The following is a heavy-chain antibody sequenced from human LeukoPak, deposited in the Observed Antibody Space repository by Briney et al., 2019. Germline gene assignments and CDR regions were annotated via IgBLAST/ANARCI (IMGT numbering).Heavy chain of an antibody. CDR3: ARDLGLMIVPNRDAFDI. D-gene: IGHD3-22*01. V-gene: IGHV3-48*04. Sequence: PGGSLRLSCAASGFTFSSYWMSWVRQAPGKGLEWVSYISSSSNTIYYADSVKGRLTISRDNAKNSLYLQMNSLRAEDTAVYYCARDLGLMIVPNRDAFDIWGQGTMVTVSS. J-gene: IGHJ3*02. CDR2: ISSSSNTI. CDR1: GFTFSSYW.